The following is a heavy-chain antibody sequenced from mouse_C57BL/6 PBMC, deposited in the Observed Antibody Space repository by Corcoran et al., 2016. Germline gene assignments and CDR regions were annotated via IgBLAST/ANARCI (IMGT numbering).Heavy chain of an antibody. Sequence: QVQLKQSGAELVRPGASVKLSCKASGYTFTAYYINWVKQRSGQGLEWIARIYPGSGNTYYNEKFKGKATLTAEKSSSTTYMQLSSLTSEDSAVYFCANYYGSSYGWGQGTTLTVSS. CDR1: GYTFTAYY. CDR2: IYPGSGNT. D-gene: IGHD1-1*01. J-gene: IGHJ2*01. V-gene: IGHV1-76*01. CDR3: ANYYGSSYG.